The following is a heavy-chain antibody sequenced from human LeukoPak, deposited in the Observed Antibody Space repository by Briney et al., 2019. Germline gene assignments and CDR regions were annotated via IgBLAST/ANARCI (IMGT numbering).Heavy chain of an antibody. Sequence: GGSLRLSCAASGFTFSSYAMSWVRQAPGKGLEWVSVISGSGETTYYADSVKGRFTVSRDNSKNTLYLQMNSPRAEDTAVYYCAKETPHFDYWGQGTLVTVSS. CDR2: ISGSGETT. CDR3: AKETPHFDY. J-gene: IGHJ4*02. CDR1: GFTFSSYA. V-gene: IGHV3-23*01.